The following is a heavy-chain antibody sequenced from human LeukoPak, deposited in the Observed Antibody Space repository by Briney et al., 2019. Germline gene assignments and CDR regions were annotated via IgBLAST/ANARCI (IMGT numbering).Heavy chain of an antibody. D-gene: IGHD5-12*01. Sequence: GGSLRLSCAASGFTFSSYWMSWVRQAPGKGLEWVANIKQDGSEKYYVDSVKGRFTISRDNAKNSLYLQMNSLRAEDTAVYYCARDRFGYSGYDYIPSYWGQGTLVTVSS. CDR1: GFTFSSYW. CDR3: ARDRFGYSGYDYIPSY. V-gene: IGHV3-7*01. J-gene: IGHJ4*02. CDR2: IKQDGSEK.